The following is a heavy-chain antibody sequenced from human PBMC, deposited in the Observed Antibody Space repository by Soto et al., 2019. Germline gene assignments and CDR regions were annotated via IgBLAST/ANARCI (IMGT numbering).Heavy chain of an antibody. CDR2: LSGGGSTT. Sequence: EVQLLESGGGFVQPGASLRLSCAASGFTFSLSAMSWVRQAPGRGLDWVSSLSGGGSTTDYADSVKGRFTISRDNSKNTVHLQVNSLRAEDTAVYYCAKGPEYDILTGCDYWGQGALVTVSS. CDR1: GFTFSLSA. D-gene: IGHD3-9*01. CDR3: AKGPEYDILTGCDY. J-gene: IGHJ4*02. V-gene: IGHV3-23*01.